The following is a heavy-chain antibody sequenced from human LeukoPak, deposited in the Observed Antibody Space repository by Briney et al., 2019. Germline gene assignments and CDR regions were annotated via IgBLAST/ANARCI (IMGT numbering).Heavy chain of an antibody. Sequence: GASVRVSCKASGYTFSDHGVNWVRQAPGQGLEWMGWMNPNTGNTGYAQNLQGRVTMTRTNSITTAYMELSSLTSDDTAVYYCARGGGGEYLDWFDFWGQGTLVIVSS. CDR3: ARGGGGEYLDWFDF. J-gene: IGHJ5*01. D-gene: IGHD4-17*01. V-gene: IGHV1-8*01. CDR2: MNPNTGNT. CDR1: GYTFSDHG.